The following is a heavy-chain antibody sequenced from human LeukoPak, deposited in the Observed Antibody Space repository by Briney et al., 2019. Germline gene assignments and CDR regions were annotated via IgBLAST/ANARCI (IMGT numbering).Heavy chain of an antibody. CDR1: GFTFSSYA. CDR2: ISYDGSNK. D-gene: IGHD2-2*01. Sequence: GGSLRLSCAASGFTFSSYAMRWVRQAPGKGLEWVAVISYDGSNKYYADSVKGRFTIDRDNSKNTLYLQMNSLRAEDTAVYYCARGSYQLLDYWGQGTLVSVFS. V-gene: IGHV3-30-3*01. J-gene: IGHJ4*02. CDR3: ARGSYQLLDY.